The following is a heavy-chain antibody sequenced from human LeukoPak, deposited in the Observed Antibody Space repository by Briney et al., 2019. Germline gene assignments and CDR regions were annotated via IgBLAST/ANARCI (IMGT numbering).Heavy chain of an antibody. CDR2: ISGSGGST. CDR1: GFTFSSYA. D-gene: IGHD3-22*01. J-gene: IGHJ3*02. V-gene: IGHV3-23*01. Sequence: PGGSLRLSCAASGFTFSSYAMSWVRQAPGKGLEWVSAISGSGGSTYYADSVKGRFTISRDNSKNTLYLQMNSLRAEDTAVYYCAKDIVLNRIVVVTYDAFDIWGQGTMVTVSS. CDR3: AKDIVLNRIVVVTYDAFDI.